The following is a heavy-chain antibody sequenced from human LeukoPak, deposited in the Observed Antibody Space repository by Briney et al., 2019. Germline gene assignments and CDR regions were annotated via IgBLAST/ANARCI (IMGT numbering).Heavy chain of an antibody. D-gene: IGHD2/OR15-2a*01. CDR2: IYYAGSS. CDR1: GVSIKNHY. CDR3: ARQTVIIPTGMEGPWFDP. V-gene: IGHV4-59*08. J-gene: IGHJ5*02. Sequence: SETLSLTCTVSGVSIKNHYWSWIRQPPGKGLEWIANIYYAGSSNYNPSLKSRVSVSIDASKNHLSLQPTSVTAADTAIYYCARQTVIIPTGMEGPWFDPWGQGTLVAVSS.